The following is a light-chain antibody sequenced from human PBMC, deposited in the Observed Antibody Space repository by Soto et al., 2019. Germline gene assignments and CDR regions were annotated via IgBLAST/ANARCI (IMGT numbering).Light chain of an antibody. CDR2: EVS. Sequence: QPVLTQPASVSGSRGQSITISCTGTSSDVGDYNYVSWYQQHPGKAPKLMIYEVSNRPSGVSNRFSGSKSGNTASLTISGLQAEDEADSYCSSYTSSSTQVFGTGTKVAVL. J-gene: IGLJ1*01. V-gene: IGLV2-14*01. CDR1: SSDVGDYNY. CDR3: SSYTSSSTQV.